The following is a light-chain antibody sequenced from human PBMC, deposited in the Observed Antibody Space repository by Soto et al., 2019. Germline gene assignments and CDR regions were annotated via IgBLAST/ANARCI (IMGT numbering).Light chain of an antibody. CDR2: GAS. Sequence: EIVMTQSPATLSVSPGERATLSCRASQSVSSNLAWYQQKPGQAPRLLIYGASTRATGIPARFSGSGSGTEFTLTISSLQSDAFAVYYCQQYNNWPQTFGQGTKVEIK. V-gene: IGKV3-15*01. J-gene: IGKJ1*01. CDR1: QSVSSN. CDR3: QQYNNWPQT.